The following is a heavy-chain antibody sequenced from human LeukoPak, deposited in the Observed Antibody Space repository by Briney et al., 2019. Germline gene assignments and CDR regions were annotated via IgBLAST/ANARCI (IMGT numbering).Heavy chain of an antibody. V-gene: IGHV4-4*07. D-gene: IGHD1-26*01. CDR3: ARDWSGSANWFDP. J-gene: IGHJ5*02. Sequence: KASETLSLTCTVSGGSISSYYWSWLRQPAGKGLEWIGRIYNSGSTNYNPSLKSRVTMSVDTSKNQFSLKVSSVTAADTAVYYCARDWSGSANWFDPWGQGTLVIVSS. CDR2: IYNSGST. CDR1: GGSISSYY.